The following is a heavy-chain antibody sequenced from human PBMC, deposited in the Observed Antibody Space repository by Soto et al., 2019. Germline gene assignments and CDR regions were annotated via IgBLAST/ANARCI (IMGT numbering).Heavy chain of an antibody. Sequence: QVQLQESGPGLVKPSQTLSLTCTVSGGSISSGDYYWSWIRQPPGKGLEWIGYIYYSGSTYYNPCPEGRATISVDTSKSQCSLRLSSVTAAETAVYYCARDRGSRSRYFFDSWGQGTLVTVFS. CDR2: IYYSGST. V-gene: IGHV4-30-4*08. J-gene: IGHJ4*02. D-gene: IGHD3-10*01. CDR1: GGSISSGDYY. CDR3: ARDRGSRSRYFFDS.